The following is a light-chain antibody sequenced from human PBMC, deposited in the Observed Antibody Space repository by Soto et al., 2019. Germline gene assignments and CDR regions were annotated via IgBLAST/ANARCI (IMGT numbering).Light chain of an antibody. CDR2: QGT. J-gene: IGLJ2*01. V-gene: IGLV3-1*01. CDR3: QAWDSSTVV. Sequence: SYELTQPPSVSVSQGQTASITCSGDKLGDKYACWYQQKPGQSPVLVIYQGTKRPSGIPERFSGSNSGNTATLTISGTQAMDEADYYCQAWDSSTVVFGGGTQLTVL. CDR1: KLGDKY.